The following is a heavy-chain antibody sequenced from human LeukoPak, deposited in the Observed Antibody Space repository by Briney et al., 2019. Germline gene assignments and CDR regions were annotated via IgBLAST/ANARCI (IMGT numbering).Heavy chain of an antibody. J-gene: IGHJ6*03. CDR1: GYTFTGYY. D-gene: IGHD3-10*01. Sequence: ASVKVSCKASGYTFTGYYMHWVRQAPGQGLEWMGWINPNSGGTNYAQKFQGRVTMTRDTSISTAYMELSRLRSDDTAVYYCARDKMVRGVIMGYYYYYMDVWAKGPRSPSP. CDR3: ARDKMVRGVIMGYYYYYMDV. V-gene: IGHV1-2*02. CDR2: INPNSGGT.